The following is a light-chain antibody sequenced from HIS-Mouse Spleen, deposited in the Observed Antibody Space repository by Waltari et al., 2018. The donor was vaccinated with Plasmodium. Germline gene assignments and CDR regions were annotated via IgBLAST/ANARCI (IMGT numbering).Light chain of an antibody. CDR3: QAWDSSTVV. CDR1: QGIRN. Sequence: PSSLSASVGDRVTITCRASQGIRNDLGWYQQKPGQSPVLVIYQDSKRPSGIPERFSGSNSGNTATLTISGTQAMDEADYYCQAWDSSTVVFGGGTKLTVL. J-gene: IGLJ2*01. V-gene: IGLV3-1*01. CDR2: QDS.